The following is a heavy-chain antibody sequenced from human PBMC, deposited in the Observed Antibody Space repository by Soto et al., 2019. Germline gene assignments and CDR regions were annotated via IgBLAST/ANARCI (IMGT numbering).Heavy chain of an antibody. CDR1: GGPIKTSSFY. J-gene: IGHJ5*02. Sequence: QLQLQESGPGLVKPSETLSLTCTVSGGPIKTSSFYWGWIRQLPGKGLEWIGSIYYTGKTYFNPSLESRVTRPVDASKNQFSLRLTSMTAADTAVYFCARPKTGLSPTDWFDPWGQGTLVTVSS. V-gene: IGHV4-39*01. CDR3: ARPKTGLSPTDWFDP. CDR2: IYYTGKT. D-gene: IGHD3-9*01.